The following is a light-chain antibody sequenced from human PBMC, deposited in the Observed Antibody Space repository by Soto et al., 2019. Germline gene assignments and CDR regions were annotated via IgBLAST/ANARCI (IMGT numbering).Light chain of an antibody. CDR1: LSLAYIDGNTY. CDR2: NLS. J-gene: IGKJ2*01. V-gene: IGKV2-30*01. CDR3: MQSVHWPAYT. Sequence: DVVMTQSPLFLPVTLGQPASISCRSSLSLAYIDGNTYLHWFQQRPGQSPRRLIYNLSSRDSGVPDRFSGSGSGTDFTLKISRVEAEDVGVYYCMQSVHWPAYTFGQGTNLEIQ.